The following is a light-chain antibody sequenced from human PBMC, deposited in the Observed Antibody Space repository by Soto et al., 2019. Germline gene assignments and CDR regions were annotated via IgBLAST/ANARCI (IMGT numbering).Light chain of an antibody. CDR1: SSDVGAYNY. CDR3: CSYAGRYTCA. V-gene: IGLV2-11*01. CDR2: DVS. J-gene: IGLJ2*01. Sequence: QSVLTQPRSVSGAPGQSVTISCTGTSSDVGAYNYVSWYQQHPGKAPKLMIYDVSKRPSGVPDRFSGSKSGDTASLTIAGLQAEDEADYYCCSYAGRYTCAFGGGTKLTVL.